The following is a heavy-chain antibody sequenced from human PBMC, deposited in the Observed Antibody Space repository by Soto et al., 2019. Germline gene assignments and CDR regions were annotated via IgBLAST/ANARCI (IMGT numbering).Heavy chain of an antibody. CDR3: ARERDSSGYILGY. CDR1: GFSVSSKY. CDR2: IYSGGST. J-gene: IGHJ4*02. V-gene: IGHV3-53*01. D-gene: IGHD3-22*01. Sequence: EVQLVESGGGLIQPGGSLRLSCVVSGFSVSSKYMTWVRQAPGKGVEWVSVIYSGGSTYYADSVKGRFTISRDNSKNTLYLQMNSLRADDTAVYYCARERDSSGYILGYWGQGTLVTVSS.